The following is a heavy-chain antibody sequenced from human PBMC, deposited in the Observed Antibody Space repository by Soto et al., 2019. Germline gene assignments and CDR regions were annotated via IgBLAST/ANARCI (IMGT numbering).Heavy chain of an antibody. CDR3: ATLGQYEFWSGFRKGNWFDP. D-gene: IGHD3-3*01. Sequence: QVQLQQWGAGLLKPSETVSLTCAVYGGSFIGYYGTWIRQPPGKGLEWIGDINHSGSTNYNPSLKSRFTISADTSKNQFSLRLSSVTAAGTAVYYCATLGQYEFWSGFRKGNWFDPLGQGTLVTVSS. CDR1: GGSFIGYY. CDR2: INHSGST. V-gene: IGHV4-34*01. J-gene: IGHJ5*02.